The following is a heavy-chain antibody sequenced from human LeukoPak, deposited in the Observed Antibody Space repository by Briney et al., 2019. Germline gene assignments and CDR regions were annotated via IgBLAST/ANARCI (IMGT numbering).Heavy chain of an antibody. V-gene: IGHV4-59*01. CDR2: IDDSGNT. Sequence: SETLSLTCLVSGGSMKRSYWTWIRQAPGKGLERIGNIDDSGNTNYRPSLKSRVTISLDTSKNQFSLRVTSVTAADRALYFCARDSSPAALPYMDAWGKGTTVTVSS. J-gene: IGHJ6*03. D-gene: IGHD2-2*01. CDR3: ARDSSPAALPYMDA. CDR1: GGSMKRSY.